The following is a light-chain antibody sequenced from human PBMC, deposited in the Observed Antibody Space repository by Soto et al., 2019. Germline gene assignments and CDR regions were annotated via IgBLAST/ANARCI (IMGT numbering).Light chain of an antibody. J-gene: IGLJ1*01. CDR1: SSNIGSDY. CDR2: RNN. Sequence: QSALTQPPSASGTPGQRVTISCSGSSSNIGSDYVYWYQQFPGTAPKLLIYRNNQRPSGVPDRFSGSKSGTSASPAISGLRSEDEADYYCAAWDDSLSGYVFGTGTKSPS. CDR3: AAWDDSLSGYV. V-gene: IGLV1-47*01.